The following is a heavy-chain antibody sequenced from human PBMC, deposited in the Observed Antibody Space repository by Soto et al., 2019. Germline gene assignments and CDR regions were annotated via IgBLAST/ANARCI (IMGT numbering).Heavy chain of an antibody. CDR2: ITGSTGTT. CDR3: AKDTSSSPYYMDV. D-gene: IGHD2-2*01. J-gene: IGHJ6*03. V-gene: IGHV3-23*01. Sequence: EVQILESGGGSVQPGGSLRLSCAASGSTFSNFAMSWVRHAPGKGLEWVSEITGSTGTTYYADSVRGRFIISRDNSKNTLHLQMNSLRAEDTAVYYCAKDTSSSPYYMDVWGKGTTVTVSS. CDR1: GSTFSNFA.